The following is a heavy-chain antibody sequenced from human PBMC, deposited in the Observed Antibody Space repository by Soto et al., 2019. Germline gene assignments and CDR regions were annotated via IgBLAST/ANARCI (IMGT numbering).Heavy chain of an antibody. J-gene: IGHJ5*02. D-gene: IGHD3-22*01. CDR3: ARQITMIVVAWFDP. CDR1: GETFSSYG. V-gene: IGHV1-18*01. CDR2: ISAYNGNT. Sequence: APGKVSCANGGETFSSYGSRWMREAPGQGLEWMGWISAYNGNTNYAQKLQGRVTMTTDTSTSTAYMELRSLRSDDTAVYFCARQITMIVVAWFDPWGQGTLVTVSS.